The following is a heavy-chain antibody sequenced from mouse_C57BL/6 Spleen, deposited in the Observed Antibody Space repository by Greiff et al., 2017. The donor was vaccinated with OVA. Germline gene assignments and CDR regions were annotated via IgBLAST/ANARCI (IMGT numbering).Heavy chain of an antibody. J-gene: IGHJ3*01. D-gene: IGHD1-1*01. CDR2: LYPGDGDT. V-gene: IGHV1-82*01. Sequence: VQLQESGPELVKPGASVKISCKASGYAFSSSWMNWVKQRPGKGLEWIGRLYPGDGDTNYNGKFKGKATLTADKSSSTAYMQLSSLTSEDSAVYFCARNPSDYYGSSYGFAYWGQGTLVTVSA. CDR3: ARNPSDYYGSSYGFAY. CDR1: GYAFSSSW.